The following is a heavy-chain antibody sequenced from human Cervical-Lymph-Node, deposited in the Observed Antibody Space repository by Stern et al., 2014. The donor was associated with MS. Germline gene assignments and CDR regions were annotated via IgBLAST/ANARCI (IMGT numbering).Heavy chain of an antibody. CDR2: IIPIFGRT. Sequence: QVQLMQSGSEVKKPGSSVKVSCRASGGSFSSYSISWVRQAPGQGLEWMGGIIPIFGRTNYAQKFQGRVTFTADGSTSTAYMDLSSLKSEDTAVYYCARLYEGDPTDDYYALDVWGQGTTVTVSS. CDR3: ARLYEGDPTDDYYALDV. J-gene: IGHJ6*02. CDR1: GGSFSSYS. V-gene: IGHV1-69*01. D-gene: IGHD5/OR15-5a*01.